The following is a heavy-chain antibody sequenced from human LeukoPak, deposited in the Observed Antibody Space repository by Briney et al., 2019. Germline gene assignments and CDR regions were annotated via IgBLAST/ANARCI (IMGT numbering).Heavy chain of an antibody. V-gene: IGHV3-30*02. Sequence: PGGSLRLSCAASGFTFNSYGMHWVRQAPGKGLEWVAFIRYDGTNTYYADSVKGRFTISRDNAKNSLYLQMNSLRAEDTAVYYCARAYDFWSGYYGYYFDYWGQGTLVTVSS. D-gene: IGHD3-3*01. CDR1: GFTFNSYG. CDR2: IRYDGTNT. CDR3: ARAYDFWSGYYGYYFDY. J-gene: IGHJ4*02.